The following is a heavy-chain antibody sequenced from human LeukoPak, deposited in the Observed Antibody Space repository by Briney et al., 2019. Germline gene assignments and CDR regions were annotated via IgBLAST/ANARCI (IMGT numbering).Heavy chain of an antibody. J-gene: IGHJ6*02. CDR1: VFTFSRYE. Sequence: GGSLRLSCAPSVFTFSRYEMNWVRQAPGKGLEWVSFISNNGDTITYVDSVKGRFTISRDNAKNSLYLQMNSLRAVDTAVYYCARWYCTSTNCHSYYYGMDVWGQGTTVTVSS. V-gene: IGHV3-48*03. CDR2: ISNNGDTI. D-gene: IGHD2-2*01. CDR3: ARWYCTSTNCHSYYYGMDV.